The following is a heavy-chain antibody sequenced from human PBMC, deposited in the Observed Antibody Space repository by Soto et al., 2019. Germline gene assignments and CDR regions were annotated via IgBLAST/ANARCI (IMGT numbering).Heavy chain of an antibody. J-gene: IGHJ3*02. CDR3: ARDVDSRPYYYGTPGNDAFDI. Sequence: GGSLRLSCAASGFTFSSYTMHWVRQAPGKGLEWVAIISYDGGNKYYADSVKGRFTISRDNSQNTLYLQVNSLTTEDTAVYYCARDVDSRPYYYGTPGNDAFDIWGQGTMVTVSS. D-gene: IGHD3-22*01. V-gene: IGHV3-30-3*01. CDR2: ISYDGGNK. CDR1: GFTFSSYT.